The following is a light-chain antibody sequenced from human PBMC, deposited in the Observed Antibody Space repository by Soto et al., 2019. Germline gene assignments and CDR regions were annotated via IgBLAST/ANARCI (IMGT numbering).Light chain of an antibody. CDR2: SST. J-gene: IGLJ3*02. V-gene: IGLV1-44*01. CDR3: AAWDDSQNGPV. Sequence: QSVLTQPSSASGTPGQNVTISCSGSSSNIGSSTVNWYQQLPGSAPKLLIYSSTQRPSGVPDRFSGSTSGTSASLAINGLQPEDEADFFCAAWDDSQNGPVFGGGTKVTVL. CDR1: SSNIGSST.